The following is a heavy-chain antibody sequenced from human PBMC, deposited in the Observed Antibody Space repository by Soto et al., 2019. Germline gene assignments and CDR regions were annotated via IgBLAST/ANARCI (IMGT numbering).Heavy chain of an antibody. D-gene: IGHD6-19*01. J-gene: IGHJ4*02. V-gene: IGHV3-23*01. CDR2: ISGGGDTT. Sequence: EVQLLESGGGLVQPGGSLRLSCAASGFTFTIYAMSWVRQAPGKGREWVSIISGGGDTTYYTDSVKGRFTISRDNSKNTLYLQMTSVRAKDTAVYYCAKPPGSGWYYFVSWAQELLVTFSS. CDR1: GFTFTIYA. CDR3: AKPPGSGWYYFVS.